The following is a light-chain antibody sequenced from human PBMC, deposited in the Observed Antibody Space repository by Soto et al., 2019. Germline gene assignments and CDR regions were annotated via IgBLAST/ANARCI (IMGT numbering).Light chain of an antibody. CDR2: LTS. J-gene: IGKJ1*01. V-gene: IGKV3D-11*01. CDR3: QQYGSTPWT. CDR1: QAVNTR. Sequence: EIVLTQSPATLSSFPGDRVTLSCRASQAVNTRLAWYQHKPGQAPRLLIYLTSNRAAGIPARFSGSGSETDFTLTISDVEPEDFAVYYCQQYGSTPWTFGRGTKVDIK.